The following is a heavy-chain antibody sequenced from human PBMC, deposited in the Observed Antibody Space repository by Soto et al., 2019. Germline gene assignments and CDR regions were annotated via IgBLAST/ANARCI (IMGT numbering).Heavy chain of an antibody. CDR2: ISWNSGNI. CDR1: GFSFDGYA. CDR3: VKASTYSSSQGWFDP. D-gene: IGHD6-6*01. V-gene: IGHV3-9*01. Sequence: EVQLVESGGGLVQPGRSLRLSCAAYGFSFDGYAMNWVRQPPGKGLEWVSGISWNSGNIDYADSVKGRFTISRDNAKNSLYLQMNSLRAEDTALYYCVKASTYSSSQGWFDPWGQGTMVTVSS. J-gene: IGHJ5*02.